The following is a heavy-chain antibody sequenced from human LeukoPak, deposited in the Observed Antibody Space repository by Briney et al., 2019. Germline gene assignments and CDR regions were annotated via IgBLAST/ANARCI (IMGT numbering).Heavy chain of an antibody. CDR3: VKGGGGLATITSLQY. J-gene: IGHJ4*02. Sequence: PGGSLRLSCAASGFTFDDYTMYWIRQAPGKGLEWVSAINWDGASRTYADSVKGRFSISRDNSKNSLHLQMNSLRREDTALYYCVKGGGGLATITSLQYWGQGTLVTVSS. V-gene: IGHV3-43*01. CDR2: INWDGASR. CDR1: GFTFDDYT. D-gene: IGHD5-24*01.